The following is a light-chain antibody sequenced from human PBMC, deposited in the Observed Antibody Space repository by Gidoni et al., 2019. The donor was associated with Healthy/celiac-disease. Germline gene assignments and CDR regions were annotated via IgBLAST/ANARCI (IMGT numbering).Light chain of an antibody. V-gene: IGKV1-39*01. CDR2: AAS. CDR1: QSISSY. CDR3: QQSNSTPTT. J-gene: IGKJ4*01. Sequence: SPMTQSPSSLSASVGDRVTITCRASQSISSYLNWYQQKPGKAPKLLIYAASSLQSGVPSRFSGSGSGTDFTLTISSLQPEDFATYYCQQSNSTPTTFGGGTKVEIK.